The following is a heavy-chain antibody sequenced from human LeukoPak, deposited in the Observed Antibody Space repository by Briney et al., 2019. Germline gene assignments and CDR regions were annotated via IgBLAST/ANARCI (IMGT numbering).Heavy chain of an antibody. Sequence: SETLSLTCTVSGYSISSGYYWGWIRQPPGKGLEWIGSIYHSGSTYYNPSLKSRVTISVDTSKNQFSLKLSSVTAADTAVYYCARDRLYLVGAVAGTRYYMDVWGKGTTVTVSS. CDR1: GYSISSGYY. D-gene: IGHD6-19*01. J-gene: IGHJ6*03. V-gene: IGHV4-38-2*02. CDR3: ARDRLYLVGAVAGTRYYMDV. CDR2: IYHSGST.